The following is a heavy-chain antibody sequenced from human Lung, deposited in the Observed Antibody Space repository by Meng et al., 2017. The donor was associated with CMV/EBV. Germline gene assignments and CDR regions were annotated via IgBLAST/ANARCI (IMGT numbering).Heavy chain of an antibody. V-gene: IGHV4-34*01. CDR2: INHSGST. CDR3: ARERGAGSTQRGWFDP. CDR1: GGSFSGYY. J-gene: IGHJ5*02. D-gene: IGHD3-10*01. Sequence: QVQLQQWGAGLLKPSXSLSPTCAVYGGSFSGYYWSWIRQPPGKGLEWIGEINHSGSTNYNPSLKSRVTISVDTSKNQFSLKLSSVTAADTAVYYCARERGAGSTQRGWFDPWRQGTLVNVSS.